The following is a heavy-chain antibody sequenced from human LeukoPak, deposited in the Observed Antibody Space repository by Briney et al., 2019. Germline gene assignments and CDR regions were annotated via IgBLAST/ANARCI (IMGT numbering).Heavy chain of an antibody. Sequence: ASVKVSCKASGYTFTGYYMHWVRQAPGQGLEWMGWINPNSGGTNYAQKFQGRVTMTRDTSISTAYMELSRLRSDDTAVYYCARTYYDFSSFDYWGQGTLVTVSS. CDR2: INPNSGGT. CDR1: GYTFTGYY. D-gene: IGHD3-3*01. J-gene: IGHJ4*02. V-gene: IGHV1-2*02. CDR3: ARTYYDFSSFDY.